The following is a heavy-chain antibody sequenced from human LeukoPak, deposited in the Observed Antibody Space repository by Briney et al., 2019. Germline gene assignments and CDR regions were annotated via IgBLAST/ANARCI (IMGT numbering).Heavy chain of an antibody. D-gene: IGHD1-1*01. CDR2: ISSDGSST. V-gene: IGHV3-74*01. CDR1: GFTFSSYW. J-gene: IGHJ4*02. Sequence: GGSLRLSCAASGFTFSSYWMHWVRQAPGKGLVWVSRISSDGSSTSYADSVKGRFTISRDNAKNTLYLQMNSLRAEDTAVYYCARVRTTGTALDYWGQGTLVTVSS. CDR3: ARVRTTGTALDY.